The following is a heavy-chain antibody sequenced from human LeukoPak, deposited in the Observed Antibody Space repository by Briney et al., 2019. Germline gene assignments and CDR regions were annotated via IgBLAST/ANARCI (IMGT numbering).Heavy chain of an antibody. Sequence: SQTLSLTCTVSGGSISSGGYYWSWIRQPPGKGLEWIGYIYHSGSTYYNPSLKSRVTISVDRSKNQFSLKLSSVTAADTAVYYCATRNLITISPRDPDAFDIWGQGTMVTIPP. CDR1: GGSISSGGYY. D-gene: IGHD3-3*01. CDR3: ATRNLITISPRDPDAFDI. CDR2: IYHSGST. J-gene: IGHJ3*02. V-gene: IGHV4-30-2*01.